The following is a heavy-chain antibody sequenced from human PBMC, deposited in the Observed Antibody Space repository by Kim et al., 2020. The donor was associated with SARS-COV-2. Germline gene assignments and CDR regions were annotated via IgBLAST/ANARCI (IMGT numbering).Heavy chain of an antibody. Sequence: GGSLRLSCVTSGFTFSHSWMTWVRQTPGKGLEWVANINNDGSEEFYMDSVKGRFTISRDNAKNSLYLQMDSLRAEDTALYYCATDHAASFGTWGQGTLVT. V-gene: IGHV3-7*01. J-gene: IGHJ5*02. CDR1: GFTFSHSW. CDR2: INNDGSEE. CDR3: ATDHAASFGT. D-gene: IGHD5-18*01.